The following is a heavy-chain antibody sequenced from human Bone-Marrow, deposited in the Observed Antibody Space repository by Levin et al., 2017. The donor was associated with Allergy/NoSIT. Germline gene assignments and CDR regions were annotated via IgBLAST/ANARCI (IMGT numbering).Heavy chain of an antibody. Sequence: SETLSLTCTVSGGSISSSSYYWGWIRQPPGKGLEWIGSIYYSGSTYYNPSLKSRVTISVDTSKNQFSLKLSSVTAADTAVYYCARLEMATISRTFDYWGQGTLVTVSS. V-gene: IGHV4-39*01. CDR3: ARLEMATISRTFDY. J-gene: IGHJ4*02. CDR1: GGSISSSSYY. D-gene: IGHD5-24*01. CDR2: IYYSGST.